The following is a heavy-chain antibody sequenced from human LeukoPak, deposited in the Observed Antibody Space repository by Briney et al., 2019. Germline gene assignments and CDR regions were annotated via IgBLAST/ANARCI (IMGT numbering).Heavy chain of an antibody. J-gene: IGHJ4*02. V-gene: IGHV1-69*06. CDR2: IIPIFGTA. CDR3: ARDSGYYDSSGPLDY. CDR1: GGTFSSYA. D-gene: IGHD3-22*01. Sequence: SVKVSCKASGGTFSSYAISWVRQAPGQGLEWMGRIIPIFGTANYAQKLQGRVTITADKSTSTAYMELSSLRSEDTAVYYCARDSGYYDSSGPLDYWGQGTLVTISS.